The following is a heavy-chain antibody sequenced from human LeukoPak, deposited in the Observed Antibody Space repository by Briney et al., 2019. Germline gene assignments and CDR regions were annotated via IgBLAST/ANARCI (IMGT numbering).Heavy chain of an antibody. Sequence: PGGSLRLSCAASGFTVSSHYMSWVRQTPGKGLKWVSVIFSGGSTYYADSVKGRFTISRDNSKNTLYLQMNSLTAEDTAVYYCARDPGGPHTVKWDAFDLWGQGTMVTVSS. CDR2: IFSGGST. V-gene: IGHV3-53*01. CDR1: GFTVSSHY. D-gene: IGHD2-2*02. CDR3: ARDPGGPHTVKWDAFDL. J-gene: IGHJ3*01.